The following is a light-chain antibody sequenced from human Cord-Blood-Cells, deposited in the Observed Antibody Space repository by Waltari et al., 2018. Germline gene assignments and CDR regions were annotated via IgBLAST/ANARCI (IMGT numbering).Light chain of an antibody. CDR3: CSYAGSSTYV. V-gene: IGLV2-23*01. CDR1: SSDFGSYNL. CDR2: EGS. Sequence: QSALTQPASVSGSPGQSITISCTGTSSDFGSYNLFSWYQQHPGKAPNLMIYEGSKRPSGVSNRFSGSKSGNTASLTISGLQAEDEADYYCCSYAGSSTYVFGTGTKVTVL. J-gene: IGLJ1*01.